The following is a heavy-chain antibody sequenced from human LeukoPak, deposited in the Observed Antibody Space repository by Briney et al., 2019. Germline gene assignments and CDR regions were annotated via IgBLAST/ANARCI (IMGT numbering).Heavy chain of an antibody. CDR1: GYTFTGYY. Sequence: ASVKVSCKASGYTFTGYYMHWVRQAPGQGLEWMGWINPNSGGTNYAQKFQGRVTMTRDTSISTAYMELSRLRSHDTAVYYCARGASRTEVGYYYGMDVWGQGTTVTVSS. CDR2: INPNSGGT. D-gene: IGHD1-26*01. V-gene: IGHV1-2*02. CDR3: ARGASRTEVGYYYGMDV. J-gene: IGHJ6*02.